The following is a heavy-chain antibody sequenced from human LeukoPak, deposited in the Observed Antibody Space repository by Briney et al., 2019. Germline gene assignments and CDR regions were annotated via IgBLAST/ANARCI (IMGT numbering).Heavy chain of an antibody. J-gene: IGHJ6*04. CDR3: AKVFSIFIRTSSFRGSLDV. CDR2: ISGSGGST. D-gene: IGHD2/OR15-2a*01. CDR1: GFTFSSYA. V-gene: IGHV3-23*01. Sequence: PGGSLRLSCAASGFTFSSYAMSWVRQAPGKGLESLSAISGSGGSTSYADSVKGRFTISRDNSKNTLYLQMNSLRAEDTAVYYCAKVFSIFIRTSSFRGSLDVWGKGTTVTVPS.